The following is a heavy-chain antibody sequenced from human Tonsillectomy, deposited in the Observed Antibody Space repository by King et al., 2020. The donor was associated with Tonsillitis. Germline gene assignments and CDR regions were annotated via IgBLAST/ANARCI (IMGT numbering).Heavy chain of an antibody. J-gene: IGHJ5*02. V-gene: IGHV5-10-1*03. CDR3: ARAVQQILPFDP. CDR2: IDPSDSYT. CDR1: GYIFTNYW. Sequence: EVQLVESGAEVKKPGESLRISCKGSGYIFTNYWISWVRQMPGKGLEWMGRIDPSDSYTNYSPSFQGHVTISADKSISTAYLQWSSLKASDTAMYYCARAVQQILPFDPWGQGTLVTVSS. D-gene: IGHD4-11*01.